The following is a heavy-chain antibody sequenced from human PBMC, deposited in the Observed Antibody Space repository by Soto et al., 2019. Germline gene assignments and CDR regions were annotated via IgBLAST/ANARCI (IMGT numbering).Heavy chain of an antibody. J-gene: IGHJ4*02. CDR1: GFDFSGHG. D-gene: IGHD3-10*01. CDR2: IWSDGSKT. V-gene: IGHV3-33*01. Sequence: QVQLVESGGGVVQPGTSLRLSCATSGFDFSGHGMHWVRQAPGKGLEWVALIWSDGSKTNYADSVKGRFTISKDTPKNTLFLKMSSLGVEDTAVYYCARDLSYGSLRFDYGGQGTQVTVSS. CDR3: ARDLSYGSLRFDY.